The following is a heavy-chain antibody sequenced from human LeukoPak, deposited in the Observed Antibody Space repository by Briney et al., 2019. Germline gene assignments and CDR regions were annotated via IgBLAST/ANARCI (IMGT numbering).Heavy chain of an antibody. V-gene: IGHV3-7*01. CDR2: IKQDGSEK. D-gene: IGHD6-19*01. CDR1: GFTFSSYW. Sequence: GGSLRLSCAASGFTFSSYWMSRVRQAPGKGLEWVANIKQDGSEKYHVDSVKGRFTISRDNAENSLYLQMNSLRGEDTAVYFCARAGYSSGCDYWGQGTLVTVSS. J-gene: IGHJ4*02. CDR3: ARAGYSSGCDY.